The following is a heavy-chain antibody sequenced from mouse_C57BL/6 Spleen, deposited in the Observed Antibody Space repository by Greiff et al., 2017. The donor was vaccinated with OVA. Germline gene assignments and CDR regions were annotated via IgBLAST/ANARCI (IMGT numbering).Heavy chain of an antibody. V-gene: IGHV1-19*01. CDR1: GYTFTDYY. J-gene: IGHJ3*01. Sequence: EVQLVESGPVLVKPGASVKMSCKASGYTFTDYYMNWVKQSHGKSLEWIGVINPYNGGTSYNQKFKGKATLTVDKSSSTAYMELNSLTSEDSAVYYCAYYYGSSYPFAYWGQGTLVTVSA. CDR2: INPYNGGT. D-gene: IGHD1-1*01. CDR3: AYYYGSSYPFAY.